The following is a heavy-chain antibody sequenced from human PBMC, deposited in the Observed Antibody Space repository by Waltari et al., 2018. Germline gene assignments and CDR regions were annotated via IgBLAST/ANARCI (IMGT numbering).Heavy chain of an antibody. Sequence: QVPLVESGGGVVQPGQSLRLSCEAPGFTFRRFGIHWVRQAPGKGLEWVALISYDGSDTYYLDSVKGRFSISRDNSKNTLYLQMNNLRPEDTAVYYCAKEGGAVAGTLDYWGQGTRVTVSS. V-gene: IGHV3-30*18. CDR3: AKEGGAVAGTLDY. CDR1: GFTFRRFG. J-gene: IGHJ4*02. CDR2: ISYDGSDT. D-gene: IGHD6-19*01.